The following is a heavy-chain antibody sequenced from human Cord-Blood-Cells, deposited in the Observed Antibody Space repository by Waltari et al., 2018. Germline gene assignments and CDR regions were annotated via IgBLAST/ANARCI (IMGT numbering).Heavy chain of an antibody. J-gene: IGHJ4*02. D-gene: IGHD3-3*01. Sequence: QVQLQESGPGLVKPSETLSLTCAVSGYSISSGYYWGWIRQPPGKGLEWIGSIYHSGGTYYNPSLKSGVTISVDTSKNQFSLKRSSVTAADTAVYYCARCSLWSGYCDYWGQGTLVTVSS. V-gene: IGHV4-38-2*01. CDR3: ARCSLWSGYCDY. CDR1: GYSISSGYY. CDR2: IYHSGGT.